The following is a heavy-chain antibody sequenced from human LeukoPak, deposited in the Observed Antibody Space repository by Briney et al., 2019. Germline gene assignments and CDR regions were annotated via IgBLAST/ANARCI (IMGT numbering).Heavy chain of an antibody. Sequence: GASVKVSCKASGYTFTGYYMHWVRQAPGQGLEWVGWINPNSGGTNYAQKFQGRVTRTRDTSISTAYMELSRLRSDDTAVYYCARTMVRGVIFDYWGQGTLVTVSS. J-gene: IGHJ4*02. CDR3: ARTMVRGVIFDY. D-gene: IGHD3-10*01. V-gene: IGHV1-2*02. CDR1: GYTFTGYY. CDR2: INPNSGGT.